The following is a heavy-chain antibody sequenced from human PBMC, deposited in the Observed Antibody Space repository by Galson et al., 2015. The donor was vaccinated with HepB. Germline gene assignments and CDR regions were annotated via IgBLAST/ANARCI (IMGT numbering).Heavy chain of an antibody. CDR3: ANGGVGQLVRAPLDP. V-gene: IGHV3-74*01. J-gene: IGHJ5*02. CDR1: GFTFSSYW. CDR2: INSDGSST. D-gene: IGHD6-6*01. Sequence: SLRLSCAASGFTFSSYWMHWVRQAPGKGLVWVSRINSDGSSTSYADSVKGRFTISRDNAKNTLYLQMNSLRAEDTAVYYCANGGVGQLVRAPLDPWGQGTLVTVSS.